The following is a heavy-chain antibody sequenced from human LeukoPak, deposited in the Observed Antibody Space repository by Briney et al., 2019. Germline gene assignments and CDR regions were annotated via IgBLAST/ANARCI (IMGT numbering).Heavy chain of an antibody. V-gene: IGHV3-21*01. CDR2: ISSSIDYI. D-gene: IGHD2-15*01. Sequence: GGSLRLSCAASGFTVSSDSMNWVRQATGKGLEWVSSISSSIDYIYYADSMKGRFTISRDNAKNSLYLQMNSLRAEDTAVYYCANTYCSGGSCYWAFDYWGQGTLVTVSS. CDR3: ANTYCSGGSCYWAFDY. CDR1: GFTVSSDS. J-gene: IGHJ4*02.